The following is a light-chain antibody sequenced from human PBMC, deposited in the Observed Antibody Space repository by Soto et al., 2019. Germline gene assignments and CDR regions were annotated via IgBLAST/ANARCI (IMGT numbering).Light chain of an antibody. V-gene: IGKV2-30*02. CDR3: MQGRHLPYT. CDR2: HVS. Sequence: DVVVTQSPLSLPVTLGQPASISCRYSQSLIHSDVNTYLHWFQQRPGQSPRRLIYHVSIRDSGVPDRFGGRGAGTDFTLEISRVEAEDVGVYYCMQGRHLPYTFGPGTTVAIK. J-gene: IGKJ3*01. CDR1: QSLIHSDVNTY.